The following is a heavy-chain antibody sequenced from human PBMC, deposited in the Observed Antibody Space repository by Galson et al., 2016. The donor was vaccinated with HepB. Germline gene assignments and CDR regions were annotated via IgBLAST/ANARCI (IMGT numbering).Heavy chain of an antibody. CDR3: ARDQSRFKTYSDFWSGEVGPSPGYYFDY. V-gene: IGHV1-46*01. J-gene: IGHJ4*02. Sequence: SVKVSCKASGYTFTSYYLHWVRQAPGQGLGWMGIINSSGGNTRYAQKFQGRVTMTRDTSTSTVYMELSSLRTEDTAVYYWARDQSRFKTYSDFWSGEVGPSPGYYFDYGGQGTLVTVSS. CDR1: GYTFTSYY. D-gene: IGHD3-3*01. CDR2: INSSGGNT.